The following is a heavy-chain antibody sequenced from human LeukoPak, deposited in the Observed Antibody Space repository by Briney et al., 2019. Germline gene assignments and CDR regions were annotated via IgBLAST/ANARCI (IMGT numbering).Heavy chain of an antibody. Sequence: GGSLRLSCAASGFTFSSYAMHWVRQAPGKGLEWVAVISYDGSNKYYADSVKGRFTISRDNSKNTLYLQMNSLRAEDTAVYYCARDGSSGWTFDPWGQGTLVTVSS. CDR3: ARDGSSGWTFDP. D-gene: IGHD6-19*01. V-gene: IGHV3-30-3*01. J-gene: IGHJ5*02. CDR2: ISYDGSNK. CDR1: GFTFSSYA.